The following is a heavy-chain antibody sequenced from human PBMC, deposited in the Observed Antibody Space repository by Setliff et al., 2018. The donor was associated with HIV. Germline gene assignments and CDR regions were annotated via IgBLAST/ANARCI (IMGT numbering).Heavy chain of an antibody. CDR1: GYAFTSDH. V-gene: IGHV1-46*01. D-gene: IGHD3-10*01. J-gene: IGHJ4*02. CDR3: ARDFGGRWTFDY. CDR2: ITPRDGRT. Sequence: ASVKVSCKASGYAFTSDHMHWVRQAPGQGLEWMGMITPRDGRTNYEQKFQGRVTMTRDTSTTTVYMELSSLTSEDTAIYYRARDFGGRWTFDYWGQGTLVTVSS.